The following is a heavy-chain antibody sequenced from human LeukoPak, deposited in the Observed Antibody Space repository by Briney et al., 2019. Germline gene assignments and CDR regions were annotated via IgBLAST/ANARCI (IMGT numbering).Heavy chain of an antibody. D-gene: IGHD3-10*01. V-gene: IGHV3-66*01. Sequence: TGGSLRLSCAASGFTVSSNYMSWVRQAPGKGLEWVSVIYSGGSTYYADSVKGRFTISRDNSKNTLYLQMNSLRAEDTAVYYCARVSYYYGSGSYRPTAVYYFDYWGQGTLVTVSS. CDR3: ARVSYYYGSGSYRPTAVYYFDY. J-gene: IGHJ4*02. CDR2: IYSGGST. CDR1: GFTVSSNY.